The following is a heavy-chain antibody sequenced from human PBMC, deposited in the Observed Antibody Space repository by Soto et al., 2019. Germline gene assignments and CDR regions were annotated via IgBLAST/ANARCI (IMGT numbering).Heavy chain of an antibody. CDR2: ISTYSGNT. V-gene: IGHV1-18*04. CDR3: VREIETSAGCISFAY. D-gene: IGHD2-8*01. J-gene: IGHJ4*02. CDR1: GYTFTSYG. Sequence: ASVKVSCKASGYTFTSYGLSWVRQAPGQGLEWMGWISTYSGNTNYVLSLQDRVSMTRDTSTSTVYMELRSLRSDDTAVYYCVREIETSAGCISFAYWGQGTPVTVSS.